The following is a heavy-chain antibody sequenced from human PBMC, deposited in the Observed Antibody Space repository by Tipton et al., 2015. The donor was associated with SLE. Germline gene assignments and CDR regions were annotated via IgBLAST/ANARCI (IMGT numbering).Heavy chain of an antibody. J-gene: IGHJ4*02. D-gene: IGHD3-16*01. CDR3: ARVSPVLLGGLGDFDQ. CDR2: IHHSGNT. V-gene: IGHV4-38-2*02. CDR1: GFSITRGYH. Sequence: TLSLTCTVSGFSITRGYHWGWIRQPPGKGLEWIGNIHHSGNTYYNPSLESRVTISVDTSKNQFPLRLYSVTAADTAVYSCARVSPVLLGGLGDFDQWGQGTLVTVSS.